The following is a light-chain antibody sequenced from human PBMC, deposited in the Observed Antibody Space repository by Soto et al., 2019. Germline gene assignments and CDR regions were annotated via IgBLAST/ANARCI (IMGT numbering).Light chain of an antibody. V-gene: IGLV2-14*01. CDR2: EVS. CDR1: SSDIGAYNY. J-gene: IGLJ2*01. CDR3: SSYTAISTPL. Sequence: QSALTQPASVSGSPGQSITNSCTGTSSDIGAYNYVSWYQQHPGKAPKLMIHEVSYRPSGVSNRFSGSKSGNTASLTISGLQTEDEADSYCSSYTAISTPLFGGGTKLTVL.